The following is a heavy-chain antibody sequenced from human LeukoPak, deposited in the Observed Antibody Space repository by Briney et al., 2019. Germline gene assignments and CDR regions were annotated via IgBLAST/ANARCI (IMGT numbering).Heavy chain of an antibody. J-gene: IGHJ4*02. V-gene: IGHV4-59*02. D-gene: IGHD6-19*01. CDR1: GGSVSDYY. CDR3: ARGAAVAVSPHFDY. CDR2: IYHTGST. Sequence: SETLSLTCTISGGSVSDYYWSWIRQSPGKGLEWIGYIYHTGSTSYSPSLKSRVTISVETSKNQFSLKLSSATAADTAVYYCARGAAVAVSPHFDYWGQGTLVTVSS.